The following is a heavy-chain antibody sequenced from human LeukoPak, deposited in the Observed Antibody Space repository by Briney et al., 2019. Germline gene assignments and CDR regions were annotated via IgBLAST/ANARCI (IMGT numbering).Heavy chain of an antibody. D-gene: IGHD3-10*01. V-gene: IGHV5-51*01. Sequence: GESLKISCKGSGYSFTSYWIGWVRQMPGKGLEWMGIIYPGDSDTRYSPSFQGQVTISADKSISTAYLQWSSLKASDTAMYYCATYGSGSYPSRDPYYFDYWGQGTLVTVSS. CDR3: ATYGSGSYPSRDPYYFDY. CDR2: IYPGDSDT. CDR1: GYSFTSYW. J-gene: IGHJ4*02.